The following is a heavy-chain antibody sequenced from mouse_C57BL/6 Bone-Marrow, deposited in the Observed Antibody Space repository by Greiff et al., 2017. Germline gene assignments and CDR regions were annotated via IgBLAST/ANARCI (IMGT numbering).Heavy chain of an antibody. J-gene: IGHJ4*01. CDR1: GYTFTSYW. CDR3: ARSGYSNYVYYYAMDY. D-gene: IGHD2-5*01. Sequence: LQPGAELVMPGASVKLSCKASGYTFTSYWMHWVKQRPGQGLEWIGEIDPSDSYTNYNQKFKGKSTLTVDKSSSTAYMQLSSLTSEDSAVYYCARSGYSNYVYYYAMDYWGQGTSVTVSS. CDR2: IDPSDSYT. V-gene: IGHV1-69*01.